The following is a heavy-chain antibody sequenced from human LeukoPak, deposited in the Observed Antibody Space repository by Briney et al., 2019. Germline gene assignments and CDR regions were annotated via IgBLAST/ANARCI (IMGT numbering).Heavy chain of an antibody. CDR2: INWNGGST. CDR3: ARGGSYLSAFDI. Sequence: GGSLRLSCVASGFTFSSYWMHWVRQAPGKGLEWVSGINWNGGSTGYADSVKGRFTISRDNSKNTLYLQMNSLRAEDTAVYYCARGGSYLSAFDIWGQGTMVTVSS. D-gene: IGHD1-26*01. CDR1: GFTFSSYW. J-gene: IGHJ3*02. V-gene: IGHV3-20*04.